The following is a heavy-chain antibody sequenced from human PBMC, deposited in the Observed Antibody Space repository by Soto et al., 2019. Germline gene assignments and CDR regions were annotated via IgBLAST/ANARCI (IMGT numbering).Heavy chain of an antibody. V-gene: IGHV3-23*01. CDR3: ARRCGGSNYDY. CDR1: GFTFSSYA. Sequence: EVQLLESGGGLVQPGGSLRLSCAASGFTFSSYAMRWVRQAPVKGLEWVSAISGSGGSTYYADSVKGRFTSSRDNSKNTRYVQENSLRAADTAVDYCARRCGGSNYDYWGQGALVTVSS. D-gene: IGHD1-26*01. CDR2: ISGSGGST. J-gene: IGHJ4*02.